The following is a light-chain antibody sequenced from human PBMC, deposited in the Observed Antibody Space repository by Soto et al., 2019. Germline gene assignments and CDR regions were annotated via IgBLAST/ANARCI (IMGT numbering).Light chain of an antibody. Sequence: QSALTQPASVSGSPGQSITISCTGTSSDVGGYNYVSLYQQHPGKAPKLMIYDVSNRPSGVSNRFSGSKSGNTASLTISGLQAEDEADYYCSSYTSSSTLVVFGTGTKLTVL. CDR1: SSDVGGYNY. CDR3: SSYTSSSTLVV. V-gene: IGLV2-14*01. J-gene: IGLJ1*01. CDR2: DVS.